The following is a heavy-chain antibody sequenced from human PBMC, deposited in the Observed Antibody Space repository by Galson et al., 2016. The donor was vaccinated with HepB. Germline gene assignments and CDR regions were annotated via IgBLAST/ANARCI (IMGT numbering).Heavy chain of an antibody. D-gene: IGHD6-13*01. CDR2: IYHSGST. V-gene: IGHV4-38-2*01. J-gene: IGHJ4*02. CDR3: ARGSRWYDY. CDR1: GYSIGSGYQ. Sequence: ETLSLTCAVSGYSIGSGYQWGWIRQPTGKGLEWLGSIYHSGSTYYNPSLKSRVTISVDTSKNQFSLKLSSVTAADTAVYYWARGSRWYDYWGQGTLVTVSS.